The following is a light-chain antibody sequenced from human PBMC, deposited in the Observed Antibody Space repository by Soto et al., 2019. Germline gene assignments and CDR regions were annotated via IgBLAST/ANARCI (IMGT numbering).Light chain of an antibody. J-gene: IGKJ1*01. CDR1: QTVGRY. V-gene: IGKV3-11*01. CDR2: DAS. Sequence: EIVLTQSPATLSLSPGERVTLSCRASQTVGRYLAWYQQKPGQAPRLLIYDASDRAFGIPPRFSGSGSGTDFTLTISSLEREDFAIYFCHQRSNWPWTFGQGTKVEIK. CDR3: HQRSNWPWT.